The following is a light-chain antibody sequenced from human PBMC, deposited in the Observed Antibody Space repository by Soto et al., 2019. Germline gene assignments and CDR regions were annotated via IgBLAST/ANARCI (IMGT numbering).Light chain of an antibody. CDR2: EVS. V-gene: IGLV2-8*01. J-gene: IGLJ1*01. Sequence: QSVLTQPPSASGSPGQSVTISCTGTSSDVGGYNYVSWYQQHPGKAPKLIIYEVSKRPSGVPDRFSGSKSGNTASLTVSGLQAEDEADYYCSSYAGSNNSYVFGNGTKVTVL. CDR3: SSYAGSNNSYV. CDR1: SSDVGGYNY.